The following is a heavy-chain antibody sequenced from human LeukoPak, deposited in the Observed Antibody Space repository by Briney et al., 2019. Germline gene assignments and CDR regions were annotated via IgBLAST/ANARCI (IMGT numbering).Heavy chain of an antibody. V-gene: IGHV3-23*01. CDR3: AKSVVVITFRFDD. CDR2: INGGGGNT. Sequence: GGSLRLSCAASVFTFSSYVMSWVRHAPWKGLEWFSAINGGGGNTYYADSVKGRFTISRDNSKNMVYLQMNSLRADDTAVYYCAKSVVVITFRFDDWGQGALVTVSS. CDR1: VFTFSSYV. J-gene: IGHJ4*02. D-gene: IGHD2-15*01.